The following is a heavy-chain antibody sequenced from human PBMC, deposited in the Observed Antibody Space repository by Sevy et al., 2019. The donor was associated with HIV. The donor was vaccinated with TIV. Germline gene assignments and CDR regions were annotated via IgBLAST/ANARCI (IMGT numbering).Heavy chain of an antibody. CDR3: TTDHRRDGIVVVPFEY. CDR2: IRSKAGGGTT. Sequence: GGSLRLSCAASGFSFSNAWLSWVRQSPGKGLEWVGRIRSKAGGGTTDYATIVKGKFTISRDDSRDILYLQLNSLETEDTAVYYCTTDHRRDGIVVVPFEYWGQGTLVTVSS. D-gene: IGHD2-15*01. CDR1: GFSFSNAW. V-gene: IGHV3-15*01. J-gene: IGHJ4*02.